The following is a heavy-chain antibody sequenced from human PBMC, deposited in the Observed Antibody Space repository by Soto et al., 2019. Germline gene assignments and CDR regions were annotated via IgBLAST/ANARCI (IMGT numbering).Heavy chain of an antibody. CDR3: TSLITIFGVVNGMDV. Sequence: LRLSCAASGFTFSNAWMSWVRQAPGKGLEWVGRIKSKTDGGTTDYAAPVKGRFTISRDDSKNTLYLQMNSLKTEDTAVYYCTSLITIFGVVNGMDVWGQGTTVTVSS. D-gene: IGHD3-3*01. V-gene: IGHV3-15*01. CDR1: GFTFSNAW. J-gene: IGHJ6*02. CDR2: IKSKTDGGTT.